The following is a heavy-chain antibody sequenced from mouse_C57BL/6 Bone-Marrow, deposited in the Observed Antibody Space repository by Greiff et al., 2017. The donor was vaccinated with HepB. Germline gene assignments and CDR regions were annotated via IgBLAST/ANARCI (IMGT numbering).Heavy chain of an antibody. J-gene: IGHJ2*01. CDR1: YTFTDYYM. V-gene: IGHV1-83*01. Sequence: VQLKQSGPELVKPGASVKMSCKASGYTFTDYYMHWVKQKPGKGLEWIGEIYPGSGNTYYNEKFKGKATLTADTSSSTAYMQLSSLTSEDSAVYFCARERDYWGQGTTLTVSS. CDR3: RERDY. CDR2: YPGSGNTY.